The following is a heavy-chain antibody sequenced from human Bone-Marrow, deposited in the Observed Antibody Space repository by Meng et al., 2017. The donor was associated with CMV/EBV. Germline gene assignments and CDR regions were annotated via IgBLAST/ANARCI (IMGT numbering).Heavy chain of an antibody. D-gene: IGHD1-26*01. V-gene: IGHV1-18*01. J-gene: IGHJ3*02. Sequence: ASVKVSCKASGYTFTSYGISWVRQAPGQGLEWMGWISAYNGNTNYAQKLQGRVTMTTDTSTSTAYMELRSLRSDDTAVYYCARDRISELVDFDAFDIWGQGTIVTVSS. CDR2: ISAYNGNT. CDR1: GYTFTSYG. CDR3: ARDRISELVDFDAFDI.